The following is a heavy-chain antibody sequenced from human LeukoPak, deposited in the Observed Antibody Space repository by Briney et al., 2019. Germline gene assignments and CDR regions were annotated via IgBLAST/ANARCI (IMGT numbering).Heavy chain of an antibody. CDR2: INESSGTT. D-gene: IGHD2-21*01. CDR3: AKADSTSLNWFDP. Sequence: GGSLRLSCAASGFTFSSYAMAWVRQAPGKGLEWVSVINESSGTTYYAASVKGRFTISRDSSKNTLYLQLSSLRAEDTALYYCAKADSTSLNWFDPWGQGTLVTVSS. V-gene: IGHV3-23*01. J-gene: IGHJ5*02. CDR1: GFTFSSYA.